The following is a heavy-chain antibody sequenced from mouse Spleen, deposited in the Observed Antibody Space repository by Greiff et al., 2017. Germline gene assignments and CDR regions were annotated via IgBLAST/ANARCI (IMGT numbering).Heavy chain of an antibody. CDR1: GFTFSSYA. V-gene: IGHV5-9*04. CDR3: ARRRSLYYAMDY. J-gene: IGHJ4*01. Sequence: DVKLVESGGGLVKLGGSLKLSCAASGFTFSSYAMSWVRQTPEKRLEWVATISSGGGNTYYPDSVKGRFTISRDNAKNTLYLQMSSLKSEDTAMYYCARRRSLYYAMDYWGQGTSVTVSS. D-gene: IGHD1-1*01. CDR2: ISSGGGNT.